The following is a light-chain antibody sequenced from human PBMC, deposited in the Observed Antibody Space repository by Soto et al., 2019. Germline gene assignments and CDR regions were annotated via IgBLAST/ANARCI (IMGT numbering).Light chain of an antibody. Sequence: EIVLTQSPGTLFLSPGERATLSCRASLTVSGNYLAWFQQKPGQAPRILIYRASSRATGIPDRFSGSGSGTDFSLTISRLEPEDFALYYCHQYVNSPWTLGQGTKLQIK. CDR2: RAS. CDR1: LTVSGNY. V-gene: IGKV3-20*01. CDR3: HQYVNSPWT. J-gene: IGKJ1*01.